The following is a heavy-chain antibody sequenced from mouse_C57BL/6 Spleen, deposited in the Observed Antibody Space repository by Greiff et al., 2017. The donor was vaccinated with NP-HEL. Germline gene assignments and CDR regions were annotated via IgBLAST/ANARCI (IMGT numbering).Heavy chain of an antibody. CDR2: ISSGGSYT. V-gene: IGHV5-6*02. J-gene: IGHJ1*03. Sequence: EVNVVESGGDLVKPGGSLKLSCAASGFTFSSYGMSWVRQTPDKRLEWVAPISSGGSYTYYPDSVKGRFTISRDNAKNTLYLQMSSLKSEDTAMYYFARRDWDDWYFDVWGTGTTVTVSS. CDR3: ARRDWDDWYFDV. D-gene: IGHD4-1*01. CDR1: GFTFSSYG.